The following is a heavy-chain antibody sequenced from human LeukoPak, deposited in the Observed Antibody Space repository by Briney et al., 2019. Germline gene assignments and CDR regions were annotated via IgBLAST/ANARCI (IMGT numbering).Heavy chain of an antibody. Sequence: GGSLRLSCAASGFTFSSYAVSWVRQAPGKGLEWVSAISGSGGSTYYADSAKGRFTISRDNSKNTLYLQMNSPRAEDTAVYYCAKVGTTGPFDYWGQGTLVTVSS. CDR3: AKVGTTGPFDY. D-gene: IGHD4-17*01. CDR2: ISGSGGST. CDR1: GFTFSSYA. J-gene: IGHJ4*02. V-gene: IGHV3-23*01.